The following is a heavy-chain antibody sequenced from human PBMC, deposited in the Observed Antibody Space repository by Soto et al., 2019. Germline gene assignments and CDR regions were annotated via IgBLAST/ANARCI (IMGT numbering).Heavy chain of an antibody. D-gene: IGHD1-1*01. Sequence: SVKVSCKASGGTFSSYAISWVRQAPGQGLEWMGGITPIFGTANYAQKFQGRVTITADESTSTAYMELSSLRSEDTAVYYCATFPGGNERYFDYWGQGTLVTVSS. V-gene: IGHV1-69*13. CDR1: GGTFSSYA. CDR2: ITPIFGTA. J-gene: IGHJ4*02. CDR3: ATFPGGNERYFDY.